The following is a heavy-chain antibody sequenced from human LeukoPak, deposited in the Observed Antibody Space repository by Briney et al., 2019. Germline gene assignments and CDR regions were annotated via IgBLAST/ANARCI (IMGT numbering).Heavy chain of an antibody. CDR1: GYSFTNYW. J-gene: IGHJ4*02. V-gene: IGHV5-51*01. CDR2: IYPGDSDT. D-gene: IGHD3-22*01. Sequence: GESLKISCKGSGYSFTNYWIGWVRQMPGKGLEWMGIIYPGDSDTRYSPSFQGQVTISTDKSISTAYLQWSSLKASDAAMYYCARRRYDSSGYSLGSDYWGQGTLVTVYS. CDR3: ARRRYDSSGYSLGSDY.